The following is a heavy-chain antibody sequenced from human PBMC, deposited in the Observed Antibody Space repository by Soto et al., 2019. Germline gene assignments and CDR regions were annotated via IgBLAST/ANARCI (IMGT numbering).Heavy chain of an antibody. CDR3: ASLFGYSGGYDYYYGMDV. CDR2: INSDGSST. J-gene: IGHJ6*02. V-gene: IGHV3-74*01. Sequence: WGSLRLSCAASGFTFSSYWMHWVRQAPGKGLVWVSRINSDGSSTSYADSVKGRFTISRDNAKNTLYLQMNSLRAEDTAVYYCASLFGYSGGYDYYYGMDVWGQGTTVTVSS. CDR1: GFTFSSYW. D-gene: IGHD1-26*01.